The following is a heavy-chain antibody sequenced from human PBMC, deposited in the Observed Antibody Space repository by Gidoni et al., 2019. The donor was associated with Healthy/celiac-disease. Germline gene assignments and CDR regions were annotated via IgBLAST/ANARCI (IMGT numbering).Heavy chain of an antibody. Sequence: QVQLVESGGGLVKPGGSLRLPCAASGFTFSDYYMSWIRQAPGKGLEWVSYISSSGSTIYYADSVKGRFTISRDNAKNSLYLQMNSLRAEDTAVYYCARDPSLGYCSSTSCYDMGWFDPWGQGTLVTVSS. CDR2: ISSSGSTI. D-gene: IGHD2-2*01. CDR1: GFTFSDYY. V-gene: IGHV3-11*01. J-gene: IGHJ5*02. CDR3: ARDPSLGYCSSTSCYDMGWFDP.